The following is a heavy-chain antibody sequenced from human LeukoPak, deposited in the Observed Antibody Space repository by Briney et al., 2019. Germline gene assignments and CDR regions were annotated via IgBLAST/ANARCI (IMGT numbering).Heavy chain of an antibody. CDR3: ARDRITGTTRHYYYYGMDV. CDR2: INPSGGST. CDR1: GYTFTSYY. Sequence: ASVKVSCKASGYTFTSYYMHWVRQAPGQGLEWMGIINPSGGSTSYAQKFQGRVTMTSDTSTSTVYMELSSLRSEDTAVYYCARDRITGTTRHYYYYGMDVWGQGTTVTVSS. V-gene: IGHV1-46*01. D-gene: IGHD1-7*01. J-gene: IGHJ6*02.